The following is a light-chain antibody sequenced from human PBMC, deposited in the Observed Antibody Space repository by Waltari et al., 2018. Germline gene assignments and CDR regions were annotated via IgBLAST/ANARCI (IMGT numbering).Light chain of an antibody. Sequence: SYVLTQAPSVSAAPGQTATITCRGGNIGSQRVHWYQQKSGQAPSLVVHDAYDRASGIPERFSGSHSGSMATLTISGVEAGDEADYYCQVWDSSSDQVVFGGGTKLTVL. J-gene: IGLJ2*01. CDR1: NIGSQR. CDR3: QVWDSSSDQVV. V-gene: IGLV3-21*02. CDR2: DAY.